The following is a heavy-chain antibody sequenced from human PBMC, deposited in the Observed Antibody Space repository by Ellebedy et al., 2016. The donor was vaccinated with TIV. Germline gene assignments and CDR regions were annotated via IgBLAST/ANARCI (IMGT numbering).Heavy chain of an antibody. Sequence: SVKVSXXASGGTFSSYAISWVRQAPGQGLEWMGRIIPILGIANYAQKFQGRVTITADKSTSTAYMELSSLRSEDTAVYYCARAITMVRGVGHYYYYGMDVWGQGTTVTVSS. J-gene: IGHJ6*02. D-gene: IGHD3-10*01. CDR1: GGTFSSYA. V-gene: IGHV1-69*04. CDR2: IIPILGIA. CDR3: ARAITMVRGVGHYYYYGMDV.